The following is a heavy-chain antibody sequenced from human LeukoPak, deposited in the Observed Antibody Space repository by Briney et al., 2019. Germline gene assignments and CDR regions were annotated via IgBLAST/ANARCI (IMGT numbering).Heavy chain of an antibody. Sequence: GGSLRLSCAASGFTFSSYWMSWVRQAPGKGLEWVANIKQDGSEKYYVDSVKGRFTISRDNAKNSPYLQMNSLRAEDTAVYYCASNTMVRGVPIDYWGQRTLVTVSS. D-gene: IGHD3-10*01. CDR2: IKQDGSEK. J-gene: IGHJ4*02. CDR1: GFTFSSYW. CDR3: ASNTMVRGVPIDY. V-gene: IGHV3-7*01.